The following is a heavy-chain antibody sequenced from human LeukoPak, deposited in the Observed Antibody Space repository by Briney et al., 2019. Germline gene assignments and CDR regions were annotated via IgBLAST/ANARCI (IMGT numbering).Heavy chain of an antibody. CDR2: IVVGSGNT. V-gene: IGHV1-58*02. J-gene: IGHJ6*03. CDR3: AAEAFRSTSWFTFGRRQDYYMDV. D-gene: IGHD2-2*02. Sequence: ASVKVSCKASGFTFTSSAMQWVRQARGQRLEWIGWIVVGSGNTNYAQKFQERVTITRDMSTSTAYMELSSLRSEDTAVYYCAAEAFRSTSWFTFGRRQDYYMDVWGKGTTVTVSS. CDR1: GFTFTSSA.